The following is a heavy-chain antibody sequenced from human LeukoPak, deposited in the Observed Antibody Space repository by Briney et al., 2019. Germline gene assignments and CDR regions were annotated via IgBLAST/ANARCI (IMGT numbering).Heavy chain of an antibody. J-gene: IGHJ4*02. CDR2: ISSDGSST. CDR1: GFTFSSTW. D-gene: IGHD2-2*01. Sequence: GGSLRLSCAASGFTFSSTWMHWVRQPPGKGLEWVARISSDGSSTTYAETVKGRFTISRDNAKNNVYLQMNSLIAEDTAVYYCARDWYHAIDYWGQGTLVTVSS. CDR3: ARDWYHAIDY. V-gene: IGHV3-74*03.